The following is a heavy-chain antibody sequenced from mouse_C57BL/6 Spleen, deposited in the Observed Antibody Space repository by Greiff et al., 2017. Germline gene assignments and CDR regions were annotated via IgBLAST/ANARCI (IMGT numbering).Heavy chain of an antibody. Sequence: QVQLQQPGAELVKPGASVKMSCKASGYTFTSYWITWVKQRPGQGLEWLGDIYPGSGSTNYNEKFKSKATLTVDTSSSPAYMQVSSLTSADSAVYYCAREDYYGSSYDYAMDYWGQGTSVTVSS. CDR3: AREDYYGSSYDYAMDY. J-gene: IGHJ4*01. CDR1: GYTFTSYW. CDR2: IYPGSGST. V-gene: IGHV1-55*01. D-gene: IGHD1-1*01.